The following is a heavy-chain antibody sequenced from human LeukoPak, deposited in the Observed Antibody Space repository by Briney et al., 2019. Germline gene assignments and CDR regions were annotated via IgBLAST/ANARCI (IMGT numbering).Heavy chain of an antibody. CDR3: AGTFMMTTVTQFDY. CDR1: GYTFTGYY. D-gene: IGHD4-17*01. Sequence: GASVKVSCKASGYTFTGYYMHWVRQAPGQGLEWMGWISPDSGATNYAQRFQGRVTMTRDTSISTAYMELSRLRSDDTAVYYCAGTFMMTTVTQFDYWGQGTLVTVSS. J-gene: IGHJ4*02. V-gene: IGHV1-2*02. CDR2: ISPDSGAT.